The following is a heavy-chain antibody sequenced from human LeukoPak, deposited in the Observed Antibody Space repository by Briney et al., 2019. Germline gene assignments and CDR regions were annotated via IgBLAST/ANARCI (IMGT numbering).Heavy chain of an antibody. J-gene: IGHJ6*01. CDR2: ISGSGGSSA. V-gene: IGHV3-23*01. Sequence: GGSLRLSCAASGFTFSSFPMSWVRQAPGKGLEWVSSISGSGGSSAYYVDSVKGRFTISRDNSKNTLYLQMNSLGVEDTAVYYCATRWYRSGTWGMDVWGQGTTVTVSS. CDR3: ATRWYRSGTWGMDV. CDR1: GFTFSSFP. D-gene: IGHD6-19*01.